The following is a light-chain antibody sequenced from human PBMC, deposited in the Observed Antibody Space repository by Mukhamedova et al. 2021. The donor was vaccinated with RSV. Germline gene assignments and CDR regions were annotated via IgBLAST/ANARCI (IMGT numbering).Light chain of an antibody. Sequence: KSSQSLLFSDNKMNYLSWYQQKPGQPPKLLIYWASTRESRVPDRFSGSGSGTDFTLTISSLQAEDVAVYFCQQYYGIPLTFVGGT. CDR2: WAS. V-gene: IGKV4-1*01. CDR1: QSLLFSDNKMNY. CDR3: QQYYGIPLT. J-gene: IGKJ4*01.